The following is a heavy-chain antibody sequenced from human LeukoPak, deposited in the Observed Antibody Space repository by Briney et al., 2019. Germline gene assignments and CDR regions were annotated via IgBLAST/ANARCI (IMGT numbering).Heavy chain of an antibody. CDR3: ARAGYDILTGYCGAFDI. V-gene: IGHV4-59*12. D-gene: IGHD3-9*01. Sequence: SETLSLTCTVSGGSISNYYWSWIRQPPGKGPEWIGYIYQSGSTDYNPSLKSRVTISVDTSKNQFSLKLSSVTAADTAVYYCARAGYDILTGYCGAFDIWGQGTMVIVSS. J-gene: IGHJ3*02. CDR2: IYQSGST. CDR1: GGSISNYY.